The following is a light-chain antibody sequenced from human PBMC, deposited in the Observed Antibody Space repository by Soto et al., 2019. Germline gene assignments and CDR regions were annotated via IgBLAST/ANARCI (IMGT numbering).Light chain of an antibody. CDR2: GAS. CDR3: QQYNNWPPGT. CDR1: QSFNSIY. Sequence: EVVLTQSPVTLSLSPGERATLSCRASQSFNSIYLAWYQQKPGQAPRLLIYGASSRATGIPDRFSGSGSGTEFTLTITSLQSEDFAVYYCQQYNNWPPGTFGQGTKVDIK. V-gene: IGKV3D-15*01. J-gene: IGKJ1*01.